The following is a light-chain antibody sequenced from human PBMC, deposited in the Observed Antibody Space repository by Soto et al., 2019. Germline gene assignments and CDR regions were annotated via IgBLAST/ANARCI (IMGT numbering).Light chain of an antibody. CDR1: QSISSW. J-gene: IGKJ2*01. V-gene: IGKV1-5*03. CDR3: QQYNSYPYT. CDR2: KAS. Sequence: DIQMTQSPSTLSASVGDRVTIACRASQSISSWLAWYQQKPGKAPKLLIYKASSLESGVPSRFSGSGSGTEFTLTISSLQPDDFATYYCQQYNSYPYTFGQGTKLEIK.